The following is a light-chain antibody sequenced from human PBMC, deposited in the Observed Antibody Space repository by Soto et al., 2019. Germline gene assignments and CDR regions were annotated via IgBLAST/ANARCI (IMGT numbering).Light chain of an antibody. J-gene: IGLJ7*01. CDR3: FSYAGSSTYV. CDR1: SSDVGRYNI. CDR2: EGS. Sequence: QSALTQPASVSGSPGQSITISCTGTSSDVGRYNIVSWYQQHPGKAPKLMIYEGSKRPSGVSDRFSGSKSGNTASLTISGLKAEDEADYYCFSYAGSSTYVFGSGTQLTV. V-gene: IGLV2-23*01.